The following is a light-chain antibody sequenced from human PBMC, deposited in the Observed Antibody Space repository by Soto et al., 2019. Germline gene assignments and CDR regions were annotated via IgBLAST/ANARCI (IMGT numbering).Light chain of an antibody. Sequence: DIQMTQSPSSLSASVGDRFTISCGASQYINTYLNWYQQKPGKAPKLLIYDASSLESGVPSRFSGSGSGTEFTLTISSLQPDDFATYYCQQYNSYSRTFGQGTKVDIK. V-gene: IGKV1-5*01. CDR1: QYINTY. J-gene: IGKJ1*01. CDR2: DAS. CDR3: QQYNSYSRT.